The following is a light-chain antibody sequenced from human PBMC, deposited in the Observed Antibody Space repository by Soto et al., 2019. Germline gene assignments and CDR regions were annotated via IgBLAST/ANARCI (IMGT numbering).Light chain of an antibody. J-gene: IGLJ3*02. CDR1: RLGNKY. V-gene: IGLV3-1*01. CDR2: KDS. CDR3: QMWDSSTRV. Sequence: SYELTQPPSVSVSPGQTASITCSGDRLGNKYACWYQQKPGQSPVLVIYKDSRRPSGIPERFSGSNSGDTATLTISGTQAMDEADYYCQMWDSSTRVFGGGTKLTVL.